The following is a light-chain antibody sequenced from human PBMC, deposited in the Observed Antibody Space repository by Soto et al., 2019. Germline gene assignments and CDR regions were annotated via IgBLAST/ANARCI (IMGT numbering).Light chain of an antibody. CDR2: EVS. J-gene: IGLJ1*01. CDR1: SGDVGGYNY. V-gene: IGLV2-8*01. CDR3: SSYAGSDNLV. Sequence: QSALTQPPSVSGSPGPSVTISCTGTSGDVGGYNYVSWYQQYPDKAPKLLIYEVSKRPSGVPDRFSGSKSGNTASLTVSGLQTEDEANYYCSSYAGSDNLVFGTGTKLTVL.